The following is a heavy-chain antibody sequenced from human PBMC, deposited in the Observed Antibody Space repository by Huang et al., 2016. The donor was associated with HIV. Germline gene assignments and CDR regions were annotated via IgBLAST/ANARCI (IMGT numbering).Heavy chain of an antibody. V-gene: IGHV4-39*01. D-gene: IGHD3-22*01. CDR2: IYYSGST. Sequence: QLQLQESGPGLVKPSETLSLTCTVSGGSIRSRSYYWGWIRQPPGKGLEGIGSIYYSGSTYYNPSRKSRVTIAVDTSKNQFSLKLSSVTAADTAVYYCASLKGGSGYYYYFDYWGQGTLVTVSS. CDR1: GGSIRSRSYY. J-gene: IGHJ4*02. CDR3: ASLKGGSGYYYYFDY.